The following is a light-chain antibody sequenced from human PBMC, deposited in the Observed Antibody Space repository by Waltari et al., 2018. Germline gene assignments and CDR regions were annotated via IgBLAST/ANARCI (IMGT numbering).Light chain of an antibody. Sequence: QSALTQPPSASGSPGQSVTISCTGTFSDIGSTNFVSWYQQRPGKAPKLIIYEVNKRPSVVPARVSGSKSGNTASLAVSGLQAEDEADYYCSSDAGSDYPYVFGTGTKVTVL. CDR1: FSDIGSTNF. CDR2: EVN. CDR3: SSDAGSDYPYV. J-gene: IGLJ1*01. V-gene: IGLV2-8*01.